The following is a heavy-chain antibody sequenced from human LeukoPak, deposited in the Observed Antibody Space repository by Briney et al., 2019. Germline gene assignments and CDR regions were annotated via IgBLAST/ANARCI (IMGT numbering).Heavy chain of an antibody. CDR1: GFTFNDFA. CDR2: IADAGT. Sequence: GGSLRLSCAASGFTFNDFAMTWVRQAPGKGLEWVSTIADAGTYYADSVKGRFIISRDNSKNMLYLQLNSLRADDTALYYCARNLGPFDVRGHGTMVTVSS. D-gene: IGHD3-16*01. CDR3: ARNLGPFDV. J-gene: IGHJ3*01. V-gene: IGHV3-23*01.